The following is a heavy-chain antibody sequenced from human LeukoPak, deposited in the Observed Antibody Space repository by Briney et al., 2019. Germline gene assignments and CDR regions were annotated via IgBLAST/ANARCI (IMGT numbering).Heavy chain of an antibody. CDR1: GFTFSGSA. J-gene: IGHJ6*03. Sequence: GVSLRLSCAASGFTFSGSAMQWVRQASGKGLEWVGRIRSKANNYAPAYAASVKGRFTICRDDSKNTAYLQMNSLKTEDTAVYYCTRPGMVRGVMSSGYYYYYMDVWGKGTTVTISS. V-gene: IGHV3-73*01. D-gene: IGHD3-10*01. CDR2: IRSKANNYAP. CDR3: TRPGMVRGVMSSGYYYYYMDV.